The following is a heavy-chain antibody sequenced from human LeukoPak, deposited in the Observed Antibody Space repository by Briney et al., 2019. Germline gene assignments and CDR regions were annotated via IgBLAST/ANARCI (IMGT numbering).Heavy chain of an antibody. D-gene: IGHD2-15*01. CDR2: IYPGDSDT. J-gene: IGHJ4*02. CDR3: ARAECSGGSCHLDY. CDR1: GYSFSSYW. Sequence: GESLKISXKGSGYSFSSYWIGWVRQMPGKGLEWMGIIYPGDSDTIHSPSFQGQVTISADKSISTAYLQWSSLKASDTAMYYCARAECSGGSCHLDYWGQGALVTVSS. V-gene: IGHV5-51*01.